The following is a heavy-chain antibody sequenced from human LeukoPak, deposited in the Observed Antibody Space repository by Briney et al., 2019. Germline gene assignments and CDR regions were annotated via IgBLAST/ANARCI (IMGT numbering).Heavy chain of an antibody. D-gene: IGHD2-21*02. V-gene: IGHV3-21*01. CDR3: VKDRIVLVTATFDS. J-gene: IGHJ4*02. CDR2: ITGSGAHI. Sequence: PGRSLRLSCAASGFTFSSYVMHWVRQTPGEGLEWLSSITGSGAHIYNANSVKGRFIVSRDNAKNSMSLQLNSLRVEDTGLYYCVKDRIVLVTATFDSWGQGTLVTVSS. CDR1: GFTFSSYV.